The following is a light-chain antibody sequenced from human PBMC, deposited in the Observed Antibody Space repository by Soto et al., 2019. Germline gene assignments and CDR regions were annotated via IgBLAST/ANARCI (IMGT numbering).Light chain of an antibody. Sequence: QSALTQPPSASGSPGQSVTISCTGTSSDVGSYNYVSWYQQHPGKAPKLMIYEVSKRPSGVPDRFSGSKSGNTASLTVSGLQAEDEADYYCSSYAGSNNFVFGGGTKLTV. J-gene: IGLJ2*01. CDR1: SSDVGSYNY. V-gene: IGLV2-8*01. CDR3: SSYAGSNNFV. CDR2: EVS.